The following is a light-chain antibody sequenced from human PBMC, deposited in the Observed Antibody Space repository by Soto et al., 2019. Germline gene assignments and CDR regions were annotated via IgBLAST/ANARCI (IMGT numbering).Light chain of an antibody. V-gene: IGKV1-8*01. CDR3: QQSYYTPLT. J-gene: IGKJ4*01. CDR1: QDIGTY. CDR2: DAS. Sequence: AIRMTQSPSSFSASTGDRVSITCRATQDIGTYLAWYQQIPGKAPKLLIYDASSLESGVPSRFSGSGSGTDFTLTISSLQPEDFATYYCQQSYYTPLTFGGGTKVDIK.